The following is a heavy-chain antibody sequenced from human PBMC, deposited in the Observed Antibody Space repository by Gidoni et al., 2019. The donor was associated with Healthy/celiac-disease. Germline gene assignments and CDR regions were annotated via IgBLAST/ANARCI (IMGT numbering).Heavy chain of an antibody. V-gene: IGHV4-38-2*02. Sequence: QVQLQESGPGLVKPSETLSLTCTVSGYSISSGYYWGWIRQPPGQGLEWIGSIYHSGSTYYNPSLKSRVTISVDTSKNQFSLKLSSVTAADTAVYYCARDPHYDFWSGYYLDYGMDVWGQGTTVTVSS. CDR1: GYSISSGYY. D-gene: IGHD3-3*01. J-gene: IGHJ6*02. CDR3: ARDPHYDFWSGYYLDYGMDV. CDR2: IYHSGST.